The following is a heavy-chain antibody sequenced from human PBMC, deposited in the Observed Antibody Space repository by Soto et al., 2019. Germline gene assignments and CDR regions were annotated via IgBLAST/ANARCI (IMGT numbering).Heavy chain of an antibody. J-gene: IGHJ4*02. CDR2: IYYSGST. V-gene: IGHV4-30-4*01. D-gene: IGHD1-26*01. Sequence: PSETLSLTCTVSGGSISSGDYYWSWIRQPPGKGLEWIGYIYYSGSTYYNPSLKSRVTISLDTSKNQFSLKLSSVTAADTAVYYCARLPSGSYFDYWGQGTLVTVAS. CDR3: ARLPSGSYFDY. CDR1: GGSISSGDYY.